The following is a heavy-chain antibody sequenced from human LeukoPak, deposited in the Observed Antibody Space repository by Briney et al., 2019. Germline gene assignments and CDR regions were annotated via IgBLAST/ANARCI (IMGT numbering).Heavy chain of an antibody. J-gene: IGHJ5*02. Sequence: GGSLRLSCAASGFTFSSYAMTWFRQAPGKGLEWVSTITGGVGSTYYADSVKGRFTISRDNSKDTLYLLMNSLRAEDTAVYYCAKGVFATPGAPWGQGTLVTVSS. CDR2: ITGGVGST. V-gene: IGHV3-23*01. CDR3: AKGVFATPGAP. CDR1: GFTFSSYA. D-gene: IGHD6-13*01.